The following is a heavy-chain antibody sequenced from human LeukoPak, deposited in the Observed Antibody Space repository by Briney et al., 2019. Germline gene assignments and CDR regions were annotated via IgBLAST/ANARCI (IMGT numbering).Heavy chain of an antibody. CDR2: MNPNSGNT. D-gene: IGHD4-17*01. CDR3: ARGGTIDYGDYRYFDY. CDR1: GYTFTRYD. Sequence: ASVKVSCKASGYTFTRYDINWVRQATGQGLEWMGWMNPNSGNTGYAQKFQGRVTMTRNTSISTAYMELSSLRSEDTAVYYCARGGTIDYGDYRYFDYWGQGTLVTVSS. V-gene: IGHV1-8*01. J-gene: IGHJ4*02.